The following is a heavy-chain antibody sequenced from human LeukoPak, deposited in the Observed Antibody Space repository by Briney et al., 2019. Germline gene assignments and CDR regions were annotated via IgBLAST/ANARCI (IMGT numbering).Heavy chain of an antibody. CDR3: ARRAPEVAVFYYYYYMDV. CDR1: GYSISSGYY. V-gene: IGHV4-38-2*02. J-gene: IGHJ6*03. CDR2: IYHSGST. D-gene: IGHD6-19*01. Sequence: SETLSLTCTVSGYSISSGYYWGWIRQPPGKGLEWIGSIYHSGSTYYNPSLKSRVTISVDTSKNQFSLKLSSVTAADTAVYYCARRAPEVAVFYYYYYMDVWGKGTTVTISS.